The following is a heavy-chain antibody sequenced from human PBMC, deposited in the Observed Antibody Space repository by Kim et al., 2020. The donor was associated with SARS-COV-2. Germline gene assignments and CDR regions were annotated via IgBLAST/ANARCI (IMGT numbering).Heavy chain of an antibody. J-gene: IGHJ6*02. V-gene: IGHV3-9*01. CDR3: AKDIQTTGLSYYYYYGMDV. Sequence: GGSLRLSCAASGFTFDDYAMHWVRQAPGKGLEWVSGISWNSGSIGYADSVKGRFTISRDNAKNSLYLQMNSLRAEDTALYYCAKDIQTTGLSYYYYYGMDVWGQGTTVTVSS. CDR1: GFTFDDYA. CDR2: ISWNSGSI. D-gene: IGHD4-17*01.